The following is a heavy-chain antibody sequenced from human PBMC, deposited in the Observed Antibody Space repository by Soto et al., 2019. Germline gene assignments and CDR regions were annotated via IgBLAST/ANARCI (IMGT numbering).Heavy chain of an antibody. CDR3: ARHYGYNYGHVDY. J-gene: IGHJ4*02. CDR1: GGSITSNGYY. CDR2: IYYSGSA. D-gene: IGHD5-18*01. Sequence: QLQLQGSGPGLVKPSETLSLTCTVSGGSITSNGYYWGWIRQPPGKGLEWIGSIYYSGSAYYNPSINSRVTISVDTSKTQFSLRLRSVNASDTAVYYCARHYGYNYGHVDYWGQGTLVIVSS. V-gene: IGHV4-39*01.